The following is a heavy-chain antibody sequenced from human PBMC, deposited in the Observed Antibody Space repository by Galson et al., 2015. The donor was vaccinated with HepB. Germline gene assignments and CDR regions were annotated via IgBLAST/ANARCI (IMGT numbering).Heavy chain of an antibody. Sequence: SLRLSCAASGFTFDDYAMHWVRQAPGKGLEWVSGISWNSGSIGYADSVKGRFTISRDNAKNSLYLQMNSLRAEDTALYYCAKDSSSSLDYWGQGTLVTVSS. CDR1: GFTFDDYA. CDR2: ISWNSGSI. D-gene: IGHD6-6*01. J-gene: IGHJ4*02. CDR3: AKDSSSSLDY. V-gene: IGHV3-9*01.